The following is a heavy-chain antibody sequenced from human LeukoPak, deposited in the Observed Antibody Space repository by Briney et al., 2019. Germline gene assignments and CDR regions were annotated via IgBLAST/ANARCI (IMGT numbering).Heavy chain of an antibody. CDR2: ISSSGSTI. CDR3: ASHGAGGCDY. CDR1: GFTFSSYE. V-gene: IGHV3-48*03. J-gene: IGHJ4*02. Sequence: GGSLRLSCAASGFTFSSYEMNWVRQAPGKGLEWVSYISSSGSTIYYADSVKGRFTISRDNAKNSLYLQMNSLRAEDTAVYYCASHGAGGCDYWGQGTLVTVSS. D-gene: IGHD4-23*01.